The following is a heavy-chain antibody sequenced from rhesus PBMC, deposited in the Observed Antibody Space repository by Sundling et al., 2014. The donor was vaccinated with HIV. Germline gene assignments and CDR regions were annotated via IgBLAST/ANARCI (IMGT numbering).Heavy chain of an antibody. D-gene: IGHD2-27*01. CDR1: GFTFSNYW. CDR3: TREFCSGIYCFGSDY. V-gene: IGHV3-16*02. CDR2: IKSKADGGTT. J-gene: IGHJ4*01. Sequence: EVQLVESGGGLVQPGGSLRLSCTASGFTFSNYWMSWVRQAPGKGLDWVGFIKSKADGGTTTFAESVKGRFTLSRDDSQNTLYLQMSSLNTEDTAVYYCTREFCSGIYCFGSDYWGQGVLVTVSS.